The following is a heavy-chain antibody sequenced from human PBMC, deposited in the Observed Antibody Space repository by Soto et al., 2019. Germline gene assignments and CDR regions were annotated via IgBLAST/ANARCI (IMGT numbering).Heavy chain of an antibody. D-gene: IGHD3-10*01. CDR3: ARDPPPYHGSDFDLSP. J-gene: IGHJ5*02. CDR1: GYTFTSYG. V-gene: IGHV1-18*01. CDR2: ISAYNGNT. Sequence: QVQLVQSGAEVKKPGASVKVSCKASGYTFTSYGISWVRQAPGQGLEWMGWISAYNGNTNYARKLQGRVTMTTDTRPRTASMGLWSLKSDATAVHYCARDPPPYHGSDFDLSPGGQGTLVTVSS.